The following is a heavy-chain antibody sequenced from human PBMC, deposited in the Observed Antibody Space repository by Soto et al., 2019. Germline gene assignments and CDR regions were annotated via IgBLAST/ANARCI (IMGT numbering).Heavy chain of an antibody. CDR2: IDYNGVT. D-gene: IGHD2-15*01. Sequence: PSETMSLTCTVSGSCLYRSGYYWDWIRQTQGRVLEWIGNIDYNGVTYSNPSPESRVTISRDTSKNQFSLKLTSVTAADTALYYCGKVLVGATGHTDSDSWGPGTLVT. V-gene: IGHV4-39*01. CDR1: GSCLYRSGYY. J-gene: IGHJ4*02. CDR3: GKVLVGATGHTDSDS.